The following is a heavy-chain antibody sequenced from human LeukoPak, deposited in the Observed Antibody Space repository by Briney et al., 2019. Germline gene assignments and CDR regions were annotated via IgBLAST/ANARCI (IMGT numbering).Heavy chain of an antibody. V-gene: IGHV3-30*03. D-gene: IGHD5-18*01. J-gene: IGHJ3*02. CDR3: ARADSTSYGAFDI. CDR1: GFTFSSYG. CDR2: ISYDGSNK. Sequence: GSLRLSCAASGFTFSSYGMHWVRQAPGKGLEWVAVISYDGSNKYYADSVKGRFTISRDNSKNTLYLQMNSLRAEDTAVYYCARADSTSYGAFDIWGQGTMVTVSS.